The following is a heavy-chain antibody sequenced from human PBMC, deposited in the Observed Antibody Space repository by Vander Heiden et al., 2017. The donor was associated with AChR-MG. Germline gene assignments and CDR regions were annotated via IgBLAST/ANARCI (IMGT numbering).Heavy chain of an antibody. J-gene: IGHJ4*02. CDR2: INPNSGGT. D-gene: IGHD3-10*01. CDR3: ARDRTRGRGRVHIGY. CDR1: GYTFTGYY. V-gene: IGHV1-2*02. Sequence: QVQLVQSGAEVKTPGAPVKVSCKASGYTFTGYYMHWVRQAPGQGLEWMGWINPNSGGTNYAQKVQGRVTMTRDTSISTAYMELSRLRSEDTAVYYCARDRTRGRGRVHIGYWCQGTLVTVSS.